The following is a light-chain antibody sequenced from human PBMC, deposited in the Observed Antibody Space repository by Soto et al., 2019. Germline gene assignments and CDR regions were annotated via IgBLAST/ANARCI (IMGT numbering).Light chain of an antibody. CDR3: QQYNSYS. Sequence: DIQMTQSPSTLSASVGDRVTITCRASQSISSWLAWYQQKPGKAPKLLIYDASSLESGVPSRFSGSGSGTEFTLTISSPQPDDFATYCCQQYNSYSFGQETKVEIK. J-gene: IGKJ1*01. CDR1: QSISSW. CDR2: DAS. V-gene: IGKV1-5*01.